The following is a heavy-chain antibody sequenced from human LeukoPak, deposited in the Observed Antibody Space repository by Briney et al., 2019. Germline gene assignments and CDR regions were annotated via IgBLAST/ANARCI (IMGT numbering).Heavy chain of an antibody. J-gene: IGHJ6*03. CDR2: INEDGGEK. CDR1: GFTFSSYA. D-gene: IGHD3-16*01. V-gene: IGHV3-7*01. CDR3: ARDWVYCYYYMDV. Sequence: PGGSLRLSCAASGFTFSSYAMHWVRQAPGKGLEWVANINEDGGEKYYVDSVKGRFIISRDNAKNSLYLQMNSLRAEDTAVYYCARDWVYCYYYMDVWGKGTTVTISS.